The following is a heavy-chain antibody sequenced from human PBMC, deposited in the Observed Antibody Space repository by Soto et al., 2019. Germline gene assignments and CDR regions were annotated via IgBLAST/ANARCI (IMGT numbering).Heavy chain of an antibody. CDR1: GFTFSSYG. Sequence: GGSLRLSCAASGFTFSSYGMHWVRQAPGKGLEWAAVIWYDGSNKYYADSVKGRFTISRDNSKNTLYLQMNSLRAEDTAVYYCARDPYRILTGYYIPSFDYWGQGTLVTVSS. D-gene: IGHD3-9*01. CDR3: ARDPYRILTGYYIPSFDY. CDR2: IWYDGSNK. V-gene: IGHV3-33*01. J-gene: IGHJ4*02.